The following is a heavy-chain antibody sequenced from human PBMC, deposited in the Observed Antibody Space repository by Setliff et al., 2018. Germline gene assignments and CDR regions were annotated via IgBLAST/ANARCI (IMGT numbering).Heavy chain of an antibody. J-gene: IGHJ6*03. V-gene: IGHV3-21*06. CDR2: ITSSGTYK. CDR3: AREKNTIVSGSGYHYYLDV. D-gene: IGHD1-26*01. CDR1: GFTFSRYG. Sequence: GGSLRLSCEASGFTFSRYGMNWVRQAPGKGLEWVSSITSSGTYKDYADSLKGRFSIGRDNSKDALYLQMDNLTAEDTAVYYCAREKNTIVSGSGYHYYLDVWGTGTAVTVSS.